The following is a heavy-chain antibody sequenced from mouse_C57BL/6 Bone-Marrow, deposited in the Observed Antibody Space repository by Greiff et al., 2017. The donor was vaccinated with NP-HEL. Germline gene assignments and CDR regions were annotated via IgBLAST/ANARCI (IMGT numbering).Heavy chain of an antibody. Sequence: QVQLQQPGAELVKPGASVKLSCKASGYTFTSYWMHWVKQRPGQGLEWIGMIHPNSGSTNYNEKFKSKATLTVDKSSSTAYMQLSSLTSEDSAVYYYERVSDLRRGYYFDDWGTGTTVTVSS. CDR2: IHPNSGST. CDR1: GYTFTSYW. CDR3: ERVSDLRRGYYFDD. J-gene: IGHJ2*01. D-gene: IGHD1-1*01. V-gene: IGHV1-64*01.